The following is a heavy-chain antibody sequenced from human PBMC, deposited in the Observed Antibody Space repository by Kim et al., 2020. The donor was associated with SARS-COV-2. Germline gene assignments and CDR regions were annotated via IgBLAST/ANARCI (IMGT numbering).Heavy chain of an antibody. J-gene: IGHJ4*02. D-gene: IGHD6-19*01. Sequence: SVKSRITIDPDTSKNQFSLQLNSVTPEDTAVYYCARDRRIAVAGTSLDYWGQGTLVTVSS. V-gene: IGHV6-1*01. CDR3: ARDRRIAVAGTSLDY.